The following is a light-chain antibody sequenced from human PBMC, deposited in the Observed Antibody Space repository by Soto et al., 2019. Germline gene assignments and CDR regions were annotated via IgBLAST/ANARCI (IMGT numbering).Light chain of an antibody. CDR3: CSYAGGYTYL. J-gene: IGLJ1*01. Sequence: VLTKARSLSGFPGQSVTLSCPGTGNDVGAYNYVSWYQQHPGRPPKLMIYDVARWPSGVPDRFSGSKSGNTASLTISGLQAEDEADYFCCSYAGGYTYLFGTGTKVTV. CDR1: GNDVGAYNY. V-gene: IGLV2-11*01. CDR2: DVA.